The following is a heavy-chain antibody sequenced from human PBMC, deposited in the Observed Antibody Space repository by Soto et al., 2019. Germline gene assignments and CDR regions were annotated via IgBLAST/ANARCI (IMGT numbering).Heavy chain of an antibody. CDR1: GGSISSYY. J-gene: IGHJ4*02. Sequence: SETLSLTCTVSGGSISSYYWSWIRQPPGKGLEWFGYIYYSGSTNYNPSLKGRVTISVDTSKNQFSLKLGSVTAADTAVYYCARDDGYGEARFDYWGQGTLVTVSS. D-gene: IGHD4-17*01. CDR3: ARDDGYGEARFDY. V-gene: IGHV4-59*01. CDR2: IYYSGST.